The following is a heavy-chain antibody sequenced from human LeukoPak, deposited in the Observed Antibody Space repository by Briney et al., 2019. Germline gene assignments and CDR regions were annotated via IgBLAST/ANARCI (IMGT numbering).Heavy chain of an antibody. J-gene: IGHJ3*02. Sequence: GASVKVSCKASGYTFTSYYMHWVRQAPGQGLEWMGWINPNSGGTNYAQKFQGRVTMIRDTSISTAYMELSRLRSDDTAVYYCAREGAIAAAGTSPFAFDIWGQGTMVTVSS. CDR2: INPNSGGT. D-gene: IGHD6-13*01. CDR3: AREGAIAAAGTSPFAFDI. V-gene: IGHV1-2*02. CDR1: GYTFTSYY.